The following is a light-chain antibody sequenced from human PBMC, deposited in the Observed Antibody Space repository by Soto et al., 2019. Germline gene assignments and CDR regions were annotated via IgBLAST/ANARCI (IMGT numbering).Light chain of an antibody. CDR2: GAS. Sequence: EIVMTQSPATLSVTPGERATLSCRVSESVGSNLAWYQQKPGQAPRLLIHGASKRATGIPARFSGSGSGTEFTLTISSLQSEDFAVYYCQQYYKWPPETFGQGTKVDIK. J-gene: IGKJ2*01. V-gene: IGKV3-15*01. CDR3: QQYYKWPPET. CDR1: ESVGSN.